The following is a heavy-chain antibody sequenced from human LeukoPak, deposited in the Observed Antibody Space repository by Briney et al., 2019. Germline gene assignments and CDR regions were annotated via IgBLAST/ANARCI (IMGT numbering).Heavy chain of an antibody. J-gene: IGHJ3*02. V-gene: IGHV4-39*01. CDR2: IYYTGTI. CDR3: AVVAGRDAFDI. Sequence: SETLSLTCSVSGGSISSSNYHWGWIRQPPGKVLEWIGTIYYTGTIYYNSSLKSRVTISVDTSKNQFSLKLSSMTAADTAVYYCAVVAGRDAFDIWGQGTMVTVSS. D-gene: IGHD6-19*01. CDR1: GGSISSSNYH.